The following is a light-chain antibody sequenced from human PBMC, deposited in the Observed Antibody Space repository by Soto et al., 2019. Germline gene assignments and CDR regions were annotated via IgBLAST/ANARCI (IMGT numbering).Light chain of an antibody. J-gene: IGLJ1*01. Sequence: QSVLAQPASVSASPGQSITISCTGTSSDIGNYNLVSWYQQHPDRAPKLMIYEGSKRPSGVSDRFSGSKTGNTASLTISGLQAEDEADYHCCSYAGGFYVFGTGTKVTVL. V-gene: IGLV2-23*01. CDR1: SSDIGNYNL. CDR2: EGS. CDR3: CSYAGGFYV.